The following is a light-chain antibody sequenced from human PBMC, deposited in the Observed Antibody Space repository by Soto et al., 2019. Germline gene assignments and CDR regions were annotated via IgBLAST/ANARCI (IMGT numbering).Light chain of an antibody. CDR1: SSNIGATA. J-gene: IGLJ3*02. CDR2: SND. V-gene: IGLV1-44*01. Sequence: QLVLTQPPSASGTPGQRVTISCSGSSSNIGATAVNWYQQFPRTAPKVLIYSNDQRPSGVPGRFSGSKSGTSASLAISGLQSEDEADYYCAAWDDFLNGWVFGGGTQLT. CDR3: AAWDDFLNGWV.